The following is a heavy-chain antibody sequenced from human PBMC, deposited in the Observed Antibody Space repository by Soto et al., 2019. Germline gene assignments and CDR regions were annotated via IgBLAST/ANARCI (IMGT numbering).Heavy chain of an antibody. CDR3: AREGMTTVTTAHPYYFDY. J-gene: IGHJ4*02. D-gene: IGHD4-4*01. CDR1: AGTFSSYA. V-gene: IGHV1-69*12. Sequence: QVQLVQSGAEVKKPGSSVKVSCKASAGTFSSYAISWVRQAPGQGLERMGGIIPIFGTANYAQKFQARFTIIADESTSTAYMELSSLRSEDTAVYYCAREGMTTVTTAHPYYFDYWGQGTLVTVSS. CDR2: IIPIFGTA.